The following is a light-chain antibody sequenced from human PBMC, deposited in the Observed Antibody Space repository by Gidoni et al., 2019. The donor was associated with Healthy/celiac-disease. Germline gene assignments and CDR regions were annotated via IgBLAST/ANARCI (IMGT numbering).Light chain of an antibody. CDR1: ALQKQY. CDR3: QSADSSGTYVV. CDR2: KDS. J-gene: IGLJ2*01. V-gene: IGLV3-25*03. Sequence: SYELTQPPSVSVSPGQTARITCSGDALQKQYAYWYQQKPGQAPLLVIYKDSERPSGIPERFSGSSSGTTVTLTISGVQAEDEADYYCQSADSSGTYVVFGGGTKLTVL.